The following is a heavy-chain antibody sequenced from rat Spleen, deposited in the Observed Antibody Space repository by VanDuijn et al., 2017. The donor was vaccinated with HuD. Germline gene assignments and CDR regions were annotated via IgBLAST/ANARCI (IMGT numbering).Heavy chain of an antibody. J-gene: IGHJ1*01. D-gene: IGHD2-7*01. CDR3: VRQGYLRDWYFDF. CDR1: GFTFSKYD. Sequence: EVQLVESGGGSLQPGRSMKLSCAASGFTFSKYDMAWVRQAPTKGLEWVASISYDGSSFYYRDSVKGRFTISRDNTRSTLYLQMDSLRSEDMATYYCVRQGYLRDWYFDFWGPGTMVTVSS. CDR2: ISYDGSSF. V-gene: IGHV5-25*01.